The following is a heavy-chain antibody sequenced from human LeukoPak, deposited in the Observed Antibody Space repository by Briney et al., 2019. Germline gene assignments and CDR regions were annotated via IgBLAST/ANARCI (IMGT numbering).Heavy chain of an antibody. D-gene: IGHD5-18*01. Sequence: PGGSLRLSCAGSGFGFSLYAMHWIRQAPGQGLEWLAVTSHDGTTKTYAVSVRGRFTISRDVSQNTLFLQMDSLRVEDTAVYYCARDRHTAMVYYYYYMDVWGTGTTVTVSS. J-gene: IGHJ6*03. CDR2: TSHDGTTK. V-gene: IGHV3-30*04. CDR3: ARDRHTAMVYYYYYMDV. CDR1: GFGFSLYA.